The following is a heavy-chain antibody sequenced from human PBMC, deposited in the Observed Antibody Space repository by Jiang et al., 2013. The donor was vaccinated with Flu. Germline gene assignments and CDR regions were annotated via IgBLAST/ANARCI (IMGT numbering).Heavy chain of an antibody. D-gene: IGHD3-22*01. CDR3: ARVDYYDSNQSDS. CDR1: GFAFNIYW. V-gene: IGHV3-7*01. J-gene: IGHJ4*02. Sequence: QLVESGGGLVQPGESLRLSCAASGFAFNIYWMSWVRQAPGKGLEWVANIKQDGSEKQYVDSVKGRFTISRDNAKNSLYLQMNSVRAEDTAVYFCARVDYYDSNQSDSWGQGTLVTVSS. CDR2: IKQDGSEK.